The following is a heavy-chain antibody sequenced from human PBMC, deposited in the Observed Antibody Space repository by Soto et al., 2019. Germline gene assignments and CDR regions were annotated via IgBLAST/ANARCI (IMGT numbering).Heavy chain of an antibody. J-gene: IGHJ5*01. CDR3: ARGRYCLTGRCFPNWFDS. CDR2: IYKSATA. Sequence: SETLSLTCSVSGDSISNLDYFWAWIRQPPGQALEYIGYIYKSATAYYNPSFESRVAISVDTSKSQFSLNVTSVTAADTAVYFCARGRYCLTGRCFPNWFDSWGQGALVTVS. D-gene: IGHD7-27*01. CDR1: GDSISNLDYF. V-gene: IGHV4-30-4*01.